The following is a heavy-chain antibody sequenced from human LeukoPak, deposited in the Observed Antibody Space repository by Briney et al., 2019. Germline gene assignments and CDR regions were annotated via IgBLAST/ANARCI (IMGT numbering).Heavy chain of an antibody. Sequence: SETLSLTCTVSGGSISSSSYYWGWIRQPPGKGLEWIGYIYYSGSTYYNPSLKSRVTISVDTSKNQFSLKLSSVTAAGTAVYYCARIGATRGSDWGQGTLVTVSS. CDR2: IYYSGST. CDR3: ARIGATRGSD. CDR1: GGSISSSSYY. D-gene: IGHD5-12*01. V-gene: IGHV4-31*03. J-gene: IGHJ4*02.